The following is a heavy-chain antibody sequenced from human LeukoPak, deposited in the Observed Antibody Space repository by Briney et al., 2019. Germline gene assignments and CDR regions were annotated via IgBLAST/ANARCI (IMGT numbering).Heavy chain of an antibody. CDR1: GYSLTELA. Sequence: ASVKVSCKISGYSLTELAIHWVRQAPGKGLEWMGGSDPEDVKTSFTEKFQGRVTFTEDTSTDTAFMELSRLRSDDTAVYYCATFQAYANSGHLRPYFDYWGQGTLVTVSS. J-gene: IGHJ4*02. CDR2: SDPEDVKT. D-gene: IGHD3-22*01. CDR3: ATFQAYANSGHLRPYFDY. V-gene: IGHV1-24*01.